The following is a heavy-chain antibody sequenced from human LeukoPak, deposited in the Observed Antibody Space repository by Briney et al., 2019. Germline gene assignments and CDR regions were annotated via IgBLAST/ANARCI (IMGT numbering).Heavy chain of an antibody. CDR3: ARGVEYSSSNPYYFDY. J-gene: IGHJ4*02. D-gene: IGHD6-13*01. CDR1: GYTFTSYD. Sequence: ASVKVSCKASGYTFTSYDINWVRQATGQGLEWMGWINPNSGGTNYAQKFQGRVTMTRDTSISTAYMELSRLRSDDTAVYYCARGVEYSSSNPYYFDYWGQGTLVTVSS. CDR2: INPNSGGT. V-gene: IGHV1-2*02.